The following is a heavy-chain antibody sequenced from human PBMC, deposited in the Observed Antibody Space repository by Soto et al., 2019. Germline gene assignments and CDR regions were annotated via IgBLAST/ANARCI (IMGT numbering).Heavy chain of an antibody. Sequence: GGSLRLSCAASGFSFSNYAMIWVRQAPGTGLEWVSAIDSGGGSTYCAASVKGRFSISRDNSMNTLYLQMNSLRAEDTAIYYCTKEHSNYPDNWFDPWGQGTLVTVSS. CDR1: GFSFSNYA. V-gene: IGHV3-23*01. D-gene: IGHD4-4*01. CDR3: TKEHSNYPDNWFDP. J-gene: IGHJ5*02. CDR2: IDSGGGST.